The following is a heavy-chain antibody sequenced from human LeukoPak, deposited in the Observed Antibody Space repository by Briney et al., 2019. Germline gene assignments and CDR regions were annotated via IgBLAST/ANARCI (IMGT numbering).Heavy chain of an antibody. V-gene: IGHV4-38-2*02. J-gene: IGHJ5*02. D-gene: IGHD3-10*01. CDR1: GYSISSGYY. Sequence: SETLSLTCTVSGYSISSGYYWGWIRQPPGKGLEWIGYIYHSGSANYKPSLKSRVTISVDTSKNQFSLKLSSVTAADTAVYYCARGGYYGLGNDSRFDPWGQGTLVTVSS. CDR2: IYHSGSA. CDR3: ARGGYYGLGNDSRFDP.